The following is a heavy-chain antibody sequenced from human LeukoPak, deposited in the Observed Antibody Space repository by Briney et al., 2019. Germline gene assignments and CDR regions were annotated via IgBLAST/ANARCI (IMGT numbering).Heavy chain of an antibody. CDR3: ARDRGRYYGSGSHP. D-gene: IGHD3-10*01. Sequence: GGSLRLSCAASGFTFDDYGMSWVRQVPGKGLEWVPGINWNGGSTGYADSVKGRFTSSRDNGKNILFLHMSGLRVEDTAFYYCARDRGRYYGSGSHPWGQGTLVTVSS. V-gene: IGHV3-20*04. CDR2: INWNGGST. CDR1: GFTFDDYG. J-gene: IGHJ5*02.